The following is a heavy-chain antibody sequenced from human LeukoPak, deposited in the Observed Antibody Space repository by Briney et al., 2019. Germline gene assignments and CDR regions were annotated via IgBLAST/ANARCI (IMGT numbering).Heavy chain of an antibody. D-gene: IGHD6-19*01. Sequence: EGSLRLSCAASGFTFSSYAMHWVRQAPGKGLEWVAVISYDGSNKYYADSVKGRFTISRDNSKNTLYLQMNSLRAEDTAVYYCARGISLIAVAGQPEYLGQGTLVTVSS. CDR1: GFTFSSYA. V-gene: IGHV3-30-3*01. J-gene: IGHJ4*02. CDR3: ARGISLIAVAGQPEY. CDR2: ISYDGSNK.